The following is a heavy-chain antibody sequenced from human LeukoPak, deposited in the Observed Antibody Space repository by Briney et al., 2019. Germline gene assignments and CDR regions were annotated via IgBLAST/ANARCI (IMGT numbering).Heavy chain of an antibody. CDR2: IWYDGSNK. V-gene: IGHV3-33*01. Sequence: GRSLRLSCAASGFTFSSYGMHWVRQAPGEGLEWVAVIWYDGSNKYYADSVKGRFTISRDNSKNTLYLQMNSLRAEDTAVYYCAREQYYDFWSGSDQYYYYYGMDVWGQGTTVTVSS. CDR1: GFTFSSYG. CDR3: AREQYYDFWSGSDQYYYYYGMDV. J-gene: IGHJ6*02. D-gene: IGHD3-3*01.